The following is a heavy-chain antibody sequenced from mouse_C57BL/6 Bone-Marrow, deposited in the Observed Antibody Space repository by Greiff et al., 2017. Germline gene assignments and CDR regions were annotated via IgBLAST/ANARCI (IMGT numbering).Heavy chain of an antibody. Sequence: QVKLKQPGAELVMPGASVKLSCKASGYTFTSYWMHWVKQRPGQGLEWIGEIDPSDSYTNYNHKFKGKSTLTVDKSSSTAYMQRSSLTADDSAVYDCARDVGFAYWGQGTLVTVSA. CDR1: GYTFTSYW. V-gene: IGHV1-69*01. J-gene: IGHJ3*01. CDR2: IDPSDSYT. CDR3: ARDVGFAY.